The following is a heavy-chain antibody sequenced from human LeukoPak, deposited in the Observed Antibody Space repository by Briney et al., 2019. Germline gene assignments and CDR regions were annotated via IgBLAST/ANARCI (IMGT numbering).Heavy chain of an antibody. J-gene: IGHJ6*03. D-gene: IGHD6-13*01. V-gene: IGHV4-59*01. Sequence: SETLSLTCTVSGGSISSYYWSWIRQPPGKGLEWIGYIYYSGSTNYNPSLKSRVTISVDTSKNQFSLKLSFVTAADTAVYYCARGPYSSSRGTYYYYMDVWGKGTTVTVSS. CDR2: IYYSGST. CDR3: ARGPYSSSRGTYYYYMDV. CDR1: GGSISSYY.